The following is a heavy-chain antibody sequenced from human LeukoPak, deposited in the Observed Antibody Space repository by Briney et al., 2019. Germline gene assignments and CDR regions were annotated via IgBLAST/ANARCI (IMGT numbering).Heavy chain of an antibody. CDR3: ARGTFWSGTYNGYYFDY. CDR2: IYYSAT. Sequence: SETLSLTCTVSGGSIGSYYWTWIRQPPAKGLEWVGYIYYSATKYNPSLKSRLSISVDTSKNQFSLKLSSVTAADTAVYYCARGTFWSGTYNGYYFDYWGQGTLVTVSS. D-gene: IGHD3-3*01. CDR1: GGSIGSYY. J-gene: IGHJ4*02. V-gene: IGHV4-59*01.